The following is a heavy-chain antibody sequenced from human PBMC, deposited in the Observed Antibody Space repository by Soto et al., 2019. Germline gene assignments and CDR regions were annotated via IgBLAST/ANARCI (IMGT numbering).Heavy chain of an antibody. CDR1: GDTLSTYY. CDR3: ARGVGYSDSSGYPFDY. J-gene: IGHJ4*02. CDR2: INPRSGKT. V-gene: IGHV1-46*03. Sequence: VQLVQSGAEVKRPGASVKISCKASGDTLSTYYMHWARQAPGQGLEWMGIINPRSGKTNYPQTFQGRVTMTRDTSTSTVYMELSNLRSEDTAMYYCARGVGYSDSSGYPFDYWGQGTLVTVSS. D-gene: IGHD3-22*01.